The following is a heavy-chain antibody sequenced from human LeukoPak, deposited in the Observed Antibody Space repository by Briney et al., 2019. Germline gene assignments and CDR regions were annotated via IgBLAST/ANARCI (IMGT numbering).Heavy chain of an antibody. J-gene: IGHJ5*02. CDR2: ISYDGSNK. Sequence: GGSLRLSCAASGFTFSSYAMHWVRQAPGKGLEWVAVISYDGSNKYYADSVKGRFTISRDNSKNTLYLQMNSLRAEDTAVYYCARDNVDCSSTSCYNWFDPWGQGTLVTVSS. CDR1: GFTFSSYA. V-gene: IGHV3-30*04. D-gene: IGHD2-2*01. CDR3: ARDNVDCSSTSCYNWFDP.